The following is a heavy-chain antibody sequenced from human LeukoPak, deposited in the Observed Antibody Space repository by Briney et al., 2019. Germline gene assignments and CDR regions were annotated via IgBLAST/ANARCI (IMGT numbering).Heavy chain of an antibody. CDR3: AREDIVVVPAATLNDAFDI. CDR2: IKQDGSEK. Sequence: GGSLRLSCAASGFTFSSYWMSRVRQAPGKGLEWVANIKQDGSEKYYVDSVKGRFTISRDNAKNSLYLQMNSLRAEDTAVYYCAREDIVVVPAATLNDAFDIWGQGTMVTVSS. CDR1: GFTFSSYW. V-gene: IGHV3-7*01. J-gene: IGHJ3*02. D-gene: IGHD2-2*01.